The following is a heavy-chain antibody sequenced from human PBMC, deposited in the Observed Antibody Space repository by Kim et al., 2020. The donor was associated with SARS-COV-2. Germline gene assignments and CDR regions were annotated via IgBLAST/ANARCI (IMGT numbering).Heavy chain of an antibody. Sequence: ADSVKGRFTISRDNSKNTLYLQMNSLRAEDTAVYYCAKLPYCSSTSCQSYWGQGTLVTVSS. D-gene: IGHD2-2*01. J-gene: IGHJ4*02. CDR3: AKLPYCSSTSCQSY. V-gene: IGHV3-23*01.